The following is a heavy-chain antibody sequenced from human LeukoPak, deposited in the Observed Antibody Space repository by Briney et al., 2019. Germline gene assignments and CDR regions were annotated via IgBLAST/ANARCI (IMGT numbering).Heavy chain of an antibody. J-gene: IGHJ4*02. CDR3: AREGSVSLRGLS. CDR1: GFTFSSYS. Sequence: PGGSLRLSCAASGFTFSSYSMNWVRQAPGKGLEWVSYISSSSTIYYADSVKGRFTISRDNAKNSLYLQMNSLRAEDTAVYYCAREGSVSLRGLSWGQGTLVTVSS. D-gene: IGHD5/OR15-5a*01. CDR2: ISSSSTI. V-gene: IGHV3-48*01.